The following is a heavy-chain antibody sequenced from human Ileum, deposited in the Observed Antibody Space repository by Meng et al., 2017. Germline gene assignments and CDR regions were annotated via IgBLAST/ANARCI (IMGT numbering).Heavy chain of an antibody. CDR3: ARDHWGSLDY. V-gene: IGHV4-61*08. D-gene: IGHD7-27*01. Sequence: QWQLQESAQGRVRPAETLSLICTVSGGSVSSDGFQWGWVRQPPGKGLEWIGYASTNYNPSLKSRVTISLDTSKNQFSLELSSVTAADTAVYYCARDHWGSLDYWGQGILVTVSS. J-gene: IGHJ4*02. CDR1: GGSVSSDGFQ. CDR2: AST.